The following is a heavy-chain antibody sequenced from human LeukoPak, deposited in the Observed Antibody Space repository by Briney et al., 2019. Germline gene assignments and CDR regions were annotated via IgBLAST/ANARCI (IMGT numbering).Heavy chain of an antibody. J-gene: IGHJ3*02. CDR3: ARAGVVVITYSLVPDAFDI. Sequence: GASVKVSCKASGYTFTSYYMHWVRQAPGQGLEWMGIINPSGGSTSYAQKFQGRVTMTRDTSTSTVYMELSSLRSEDTAVYYCARAGVVVITYSLVPDAFDIRGQGTMVTVSS. V-gene: IGHV1-46*01. D-gene: IGHD3-22*01. CDR2: INPSGGST. CDR1: GYTFTSYY.